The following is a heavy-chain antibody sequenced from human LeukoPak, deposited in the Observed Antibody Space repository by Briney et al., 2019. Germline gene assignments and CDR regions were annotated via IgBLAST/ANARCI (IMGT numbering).Heavy chain of an antibody. V-gene: IGHV4-34*01. CDR2: INHSGSS. CDR3: ARGSRYYYDSSGSLYWHFDL. Sequence: SETLSLTCAVYGGSFSGYFWSWIRQPPGKGLEWIGEINHSGSSNYNPSLKSRVTISVDTSKNQFSLKLSSVTAADTAVYYCARGSRYYYDSSGSLYWHFDLWGRGTLVTVSS. D-gene: IGHD3-22*01. J-gene: IGHJ2*01. CDR1: GGSFSGYF.